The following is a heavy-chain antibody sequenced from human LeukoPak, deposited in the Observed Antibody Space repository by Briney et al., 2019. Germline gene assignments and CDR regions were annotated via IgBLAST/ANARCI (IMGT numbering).Heavy chain of an antibody. J-gene: IGHJ3*02. CDR2: IYYSGST. D-gene: IGHD2-2*01. Sequence: SETLSLTCTVSGGSISSSSYYWGWIRQPPGKGLEWIGSIYYSGSTNYNPSLKSRVTISVDTSKNQFSLKLSSVTAADTAVYYCARDRKTLGYCSSTSCYDAFDIWGQGTMVTVSS. V-gene: IGHV4-39*07. CDR3: ARDRKTLGYCSSTSCYDAFDI. CDR1: GGSISSSSYY.